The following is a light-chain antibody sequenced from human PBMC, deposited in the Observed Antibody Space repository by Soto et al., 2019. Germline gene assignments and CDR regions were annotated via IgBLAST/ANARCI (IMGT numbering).Light chain of an antibody. CDR3: MQGTHWPIT. CDR1: QSLVHSDGIAY. Sequence: VVLTQSPLSLPVTLGQPASIACRSNQSLVHSDGIAYFSWFQQRPGRSPRRLIYKVSNRDSGVPARFSGSGSGTDFALKISRVEAEDVGVYYCMQGTHWPITFGQGTLLAI. J-gene: IGKJ5*01. CDR2: KVS. V-gene: IGKV2-30*02.